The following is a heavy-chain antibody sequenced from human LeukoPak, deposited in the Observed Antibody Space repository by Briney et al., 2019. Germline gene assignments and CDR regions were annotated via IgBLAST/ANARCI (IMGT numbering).Heavy chain of an antibody. Sequence: GRSLRLSCAASGFTFDDYAMHWVRQAPGKGLEWVSGISWNSGSIGYADSVKGRFTISRDNAKNSLYLQTNSLRAEDTALYYCAKDTPRYCSSTSCYESWFDPWGQGTLVTVSS. CDR2: ISWNSGSI. D-gene: IGHD2-2*01. V-gene: IGHV3-9*01. CDR1: GFTFDDYA. CDR3: AKDTPRYCSSTSCYESWFDP. J-gene: IGHJ5*02.